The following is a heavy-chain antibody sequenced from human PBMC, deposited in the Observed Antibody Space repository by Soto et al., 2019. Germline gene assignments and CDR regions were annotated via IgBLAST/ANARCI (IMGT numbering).Heavy chain of an antibody. Sequence: GSLRLSCAASGFTFSSYSMNWVRQAPGKGLEWVSYISSSSSTIYYADSVKGRFTISRDNAKNSLYLQMNSLRDEDTAVYYCARVPEYYYDSSGYPLDYWGQGTLVTVSS. D-gene: IGHD3-22*01. J-gene: IGHJ4*02. CDR2: ISSSSSTI. V-gene: IGHV3-48*02. CDR3: ARVPEYYYDSSGYPLDY. CDR1: GFTFSSYS.